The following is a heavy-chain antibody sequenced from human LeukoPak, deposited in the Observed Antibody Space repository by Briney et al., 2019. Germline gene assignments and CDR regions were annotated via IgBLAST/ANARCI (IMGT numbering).Heavy chain of an antibody. CDR2: IIPIFGTA. CDR1: GGTFSSYA. V-gene: IGHV1-69*05. J-gene: IGHJ3*02. CDR3: ARYCSSTSCYFDPYAFDI. D-gene: IGHD2-2*01. Sequence: ASVKVSCKASGGTFSSYAISWVRQAPGQGLEWMGGIIPIFGTANYAQKFQGRVTITTDESTSTAYVELSSLRSEDTAVYYCARYCSSTSCYFDPYAFDIWGQGTMVTVSS.